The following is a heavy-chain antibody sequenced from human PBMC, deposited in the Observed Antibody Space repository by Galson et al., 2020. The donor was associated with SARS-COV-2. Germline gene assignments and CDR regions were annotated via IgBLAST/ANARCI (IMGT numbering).Heavy chain of an antibody. CDR1: GGSISSSNW. J-gene: IGHJ4*02. Sequence: SETLSLTCAVSGGSISSSNWWSWVRQPPGKGLEWIGEIYHSGMTNYNPSLKSRVTISVDKSKNHFSLKLSSVTAADTAVYYCARDREWDCSSTSCYGFDYWGQGTLVTVSS. CDR3: ARDREWDCSSTSCYGFDY. D-gene: IGHD2-2*01. V-gene: IGHV4-4*02. CDR2: IYHSGMT.